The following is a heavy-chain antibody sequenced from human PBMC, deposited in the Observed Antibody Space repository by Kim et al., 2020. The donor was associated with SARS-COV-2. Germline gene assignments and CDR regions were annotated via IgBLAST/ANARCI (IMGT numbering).Heavy chain of an antibody. Sequence: GGSLRLSCAGSGFIFDEYAIQWVRQVPGKGLEWVSLIRREGGEIKYADSVEGRFTISRDNSKKSVYLQMNSLRSEDTALYYCVRGQQWLIKNWGQGTQVTVSS. D-gene: IGHD6-19*01. CDR2: IRREGGEI. CDR3: VRGQQWLIKN. J-gene: IGHJ4*02. CDR1: GFIFDEYA. V-gene: IGHV3-43*02.